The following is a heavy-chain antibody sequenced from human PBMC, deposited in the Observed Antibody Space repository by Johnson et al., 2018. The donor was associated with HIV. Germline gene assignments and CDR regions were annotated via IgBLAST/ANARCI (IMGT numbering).Heavy chain of an antibody. CDR3: ARAGSSSAFDI. D-gene: IGHD1-26*01. V-gene: IGHV3-13*01. J-gene: IGHJ3*02. CDR1: GFTFRSDD. Sequence: VQLVESGGGLVQPGVSLRLSCAASGFTFRSDDMHWVRQATGKGLEWVSGIGIAGDTYYAGSVKGRFTISRDNAKNSLCLQMNSLRAEDTAVYYCARAGSSSAFDIWGQGTRVTVFS. CDR2: IGIAGDT.